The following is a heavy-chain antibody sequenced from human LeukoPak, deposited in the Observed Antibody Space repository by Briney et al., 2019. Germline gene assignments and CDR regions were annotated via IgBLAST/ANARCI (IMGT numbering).Heavy chain of an antibody. CDR2: IYTSGST. CDR3: ARDRYYYDSSGYYYFEY. V-gene: IGHV4-4*07. J-gene: IGHJ4*02. CDR1: GGSISSYY. Sequence: SETLSLTCTVSGGSISSYYWSWIRQPAGKGLEWIGRIYTSGSTNYNPSLKSRVTMSVDTSKNQFSLKLRSVTAADTAVYYCARDRYYYDSSGYYYFEYWGQGTLVTVSS. D-gene: IGHD3-22*01.